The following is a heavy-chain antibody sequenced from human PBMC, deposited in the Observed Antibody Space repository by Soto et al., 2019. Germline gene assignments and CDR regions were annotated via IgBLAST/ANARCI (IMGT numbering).Heavy chain of an antibody. CDR2: ISYDETRK. V-gene: IGHV3-30-3*01. D-gene: IGHD1-1*01. Sequence: QVQLVESGGGVVQSGRSLRLSCAASGFTFSSYPMHWVRQAPGKGLEWVAVISYDETRKYYADSVKGRFTISRDNSKNTLYLQMNSLRAEDTAVYYCVRCWGTGDGSNLGYNWLDPWGQGTLVTVSS. CDR3: VRCWGTGDGSNLGYNWLDP. CDR1: GFTFSSYP. J-gene: IGHJ5*02.